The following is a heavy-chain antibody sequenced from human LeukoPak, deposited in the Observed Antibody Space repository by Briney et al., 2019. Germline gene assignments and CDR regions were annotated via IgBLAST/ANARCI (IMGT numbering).Heavy chain of an antibody. D-gene: IGHD6-19*01. CDR2: IYYSGGT. J-gene: IGHJ4*02. Sequence: SETLSLTCTVSGGSISSSSYYWGWIRQPPGKGLEWIGSIYYSGGTYYNPSLKSRVTISVDTSKNQFSLKLSSVTAADTAVYYCARASKQWLDYWGQGTLVTVSS. CDR1: GGSISSSSYY. V-gene: IGHV4-39*07. CDR3: ARASKQWLDY.